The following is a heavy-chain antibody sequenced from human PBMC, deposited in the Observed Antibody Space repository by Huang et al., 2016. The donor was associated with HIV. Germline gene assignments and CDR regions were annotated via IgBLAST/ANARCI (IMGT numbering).Heavy chain of an antibody. CDR1: TFRFGAYW. J-gene: IGHJ6*02. CDR3: ATKTAGMDI. CDR2: SRKDESEK. V-gene: IGHV3-7*03. Sequence: VESGGRLVQPGGSIRLCCVGSTFRFGAYWMSWVRQPPGKGMEWVANSRKDESEKYYVDSVKGRFNISRDNAKKVVFLEMNNVRVEDTATYFCATKTAGMDIWGQGTTVTVS. D-gene: IGHD1-7*01.